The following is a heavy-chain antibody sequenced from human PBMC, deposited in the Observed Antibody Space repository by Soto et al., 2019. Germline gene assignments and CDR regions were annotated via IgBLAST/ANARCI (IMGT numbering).Heavy chain of an antibody. J-gene: IGHJ4*02. CDR1: GGSFSGYY. D-gene: IGHD3-3*01. V-gene: IGHV4-34*01. CDR2: INHSGST. Sequence: SETLSLTCAVYGGSFSGYYWSWIRQPPGKGLEWIGEINHSGSTNYNPSLKSRVTISVDTSKNQFSLKLSSVTAADTAVYYCARGRRYDFWSGSRFDYWGQGTLVTVSS. CDR3: ARGRRYDFWSGSRFDY.